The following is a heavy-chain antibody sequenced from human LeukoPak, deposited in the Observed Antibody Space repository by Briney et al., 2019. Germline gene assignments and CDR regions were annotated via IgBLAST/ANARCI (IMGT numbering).Heavy chain of an antibody. CDR2: IIPIFGTA. J-gene: IGHJ3*02. CDR3: ARGGSIAARKNAFDI. Sequence: GASVKVSCKASGGTFSSYAISWVRQAPGQGLEWMGGIIPIFGTANYAQKFQGRGTITTDESTSTAYLELSSLRSEDTAVYYCARGGSIAARKNAFDIWGQGTMVTVSS. D-gene: IGHD6-6*01. CDR1: GGTFSSYA. V-gene: IGHV1-69*05.